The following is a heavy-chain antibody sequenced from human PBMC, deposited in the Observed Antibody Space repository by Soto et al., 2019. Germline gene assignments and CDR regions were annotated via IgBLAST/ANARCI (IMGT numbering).Heavy chain of an antibody. CDR2: IYSGGST. J-gene: IGHJ3*02. V-gene: IGHV3-53*01. CDR3: ARYCNGGSCYSNYAFDI. Sequence: GSLRLSCAASEFAVSSNYMSWVRQAPGKGLEWVSVIYSGGSTDYADSVNGRFTISRDNSKNTLFLQMNSLRNEDTAVYYCARYCNGGSCYSNYAFDIWG. CDR1: EFAVSSNY. D-gene: IGHD2-15*01.